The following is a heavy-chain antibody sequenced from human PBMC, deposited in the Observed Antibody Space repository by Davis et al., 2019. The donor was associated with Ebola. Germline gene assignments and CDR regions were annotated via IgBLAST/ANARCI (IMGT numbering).Heavy chain of an antibody. V-gene: IGHV1-69*13. CDR2: INPIFGAA. Sequence: SVKVSCKASGGTFGHYAITWVRQAPGQGLEWMGDINPIFGAANYAQKLQGRVTITADESTSTAYMELNSLRFEDTAVYYCARDLIPIFSVHKFDPWGQGTLVTVSS. CDR1: GGTFGHYA. J-gene: IGHJ5*02. CDR3: ARDLIPIFSVHKFDP. D-gene: IGHD3-9*01.